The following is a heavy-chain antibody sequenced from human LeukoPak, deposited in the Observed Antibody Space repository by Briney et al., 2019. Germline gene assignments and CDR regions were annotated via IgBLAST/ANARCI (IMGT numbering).Heavy chain of an antibody. J-gene: IGHJ4*02. V-gene: IGHV1-46*01. D-gene: IGHD4-17*01. CDR2: INPSGGST. CDR3: ARARSSVTTVTTPGY. CDR1: GYTFTSYY. Sequence: ASVKVSCKASGYTFTSYYMHWVRQAPGQGLEWMGIINPSGGSTSYAQKFQGRVTMTRDTSTCTVYMELSSLRSEDTAVYYCARARSSVTTVTTPGYWGQGTLVTVSS.